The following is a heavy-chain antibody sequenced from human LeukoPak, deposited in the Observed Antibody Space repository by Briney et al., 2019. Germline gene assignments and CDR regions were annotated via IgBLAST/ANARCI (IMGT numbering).Heavy chain of an antibody. CDR3: ANWVSRGGYYHYYMDV. Sequence: GGSLRLSCAASGFTFSSYEMNWVRQAPGKGLEWVANIKEDGSEKYYVDSVKGRFTISRDSSKNTVYLQMNSLRTEDTAVYYCANWVSRGGYYHYYMDVWGKGTTVTVSS. J-gene: IGHJ6*03. V-gene: IGHV3-7*01. D-gene: IGHD3-16*01. CDR1: GFTFSSYE. CDR2: IKEDGSEK.